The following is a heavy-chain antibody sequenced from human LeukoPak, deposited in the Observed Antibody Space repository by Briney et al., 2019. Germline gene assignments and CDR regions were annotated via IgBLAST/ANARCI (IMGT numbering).Heavy chain of an antibody. CDR1: GGSISSYY. D-gene: IGHD5-12*01. CDR2: IYYSGST. V-gene: IGHV4-59*01. Sequence: SETLSLTCTVSGGSISSYYWSWIRQPPGKGLEWIGYIYYSGSTNYNPSLKSRVTISVDTSKNQFSLKLSSVTAADTAVYYCARRGYDVGRGNYWFDPWGQGTLVTVSS. CDR3: ARRGYDVGRGNYWFDP. J-gene: IGHJ5*02.